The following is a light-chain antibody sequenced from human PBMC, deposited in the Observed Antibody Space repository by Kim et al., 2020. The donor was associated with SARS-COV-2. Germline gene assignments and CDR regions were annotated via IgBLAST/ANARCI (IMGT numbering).Light chain of an antibody. V-gene: IGLV3-1*01. Sequence: SYELTQPPSVSVSPGQTASITCSGDKLGDKYACWYQQKPGQSPVLVIYQDSKRPSGIPERFSGSNSGNTATLTISGTQAMDEADYYCQAWVITTAVFGEG. CDR1: KLGDKY. CDR3: QAWVITTAV. CDR2: QDS. J-gene: IGLJ3*02.